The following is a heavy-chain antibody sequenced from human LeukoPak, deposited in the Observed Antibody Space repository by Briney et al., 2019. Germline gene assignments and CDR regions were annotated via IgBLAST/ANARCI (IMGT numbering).Heavy chain of an antibody. V-gene: IGHV1-2*02. CDR2: INPNSGGT. CDR3: AREGVDWNHSVYYFDY. J-gene: IGHJ4*02. Sequence: ASVKVSCKASGYTFTGYYMHWVRQAPGQGLEWMGWINPNSGGTNYAQTFQGRVTMTRDTSISTAYMELSRLRSDDTAVYYCAREGVDWNHSVYYFDYWGQGTLVTVSS. D-gene: IGHD1-1*01. CDR1: GYTFTGYY.